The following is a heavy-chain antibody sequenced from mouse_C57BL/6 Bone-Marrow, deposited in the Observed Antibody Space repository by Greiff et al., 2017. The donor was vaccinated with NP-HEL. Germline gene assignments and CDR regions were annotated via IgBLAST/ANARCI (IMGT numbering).Heavy chain of an antibody. CDR2: ISNGGGST. V-gene: IGHV5-12*01. CDR1: GFTFRDYY. Sequence: EVKLMESGGGLVQPGGSLNLSCAASGFTFRDYYMYWVRQTPEKRLEWVAYISNGGGSTYSPDTVKGRFTFSRDNAKNTLYLQMSRLKSEDTAMYYCARDRDGYYDYAMDYWGQGTSVTVSS. CDR3: ARDRDGYYDYAMDY. J-gene: IGHJ4*01. D-gene: IGHD2-3*01.